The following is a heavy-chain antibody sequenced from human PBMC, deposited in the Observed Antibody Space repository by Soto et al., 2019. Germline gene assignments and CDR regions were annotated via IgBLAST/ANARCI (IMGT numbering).Heavy chain of an antibody. D-gene: IGHD6-19*01. CDR1: GFTFSSYG. Sequence: GGSLRLSCAASGFTFSSYGMHWVRQAPGKGLEWVAVIWYDGSNKYYADSVKGRFTISRDNSKNTLYLQMNSLRAEDTAVYYCARDYSSGWGGNWFDPWGQGTLVTVS. CDR2: IWYDGSNK. V-gene: IGHV3-33*01. J-gene: IGHJ5*02. CDR3: ARDYSSGWGGNWFDP.